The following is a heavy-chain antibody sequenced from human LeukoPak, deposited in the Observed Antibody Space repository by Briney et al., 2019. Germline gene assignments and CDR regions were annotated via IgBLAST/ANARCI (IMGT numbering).Heavy chain of an antibody. V-gene: IGHV1-24*01. Sequence: ASVKVSCKVSGYTLTELSMHWVRHAPGKGLEWMGGFDPEDGETIYAQKFQGRVTMTEDTSTDTAYMELSSLRSEDTAVYYCATDLKVVTPNFDYWGQGTLVTVSS. J-gene: IGHJ4*02. CDR3: ATDLKVVTPNFDY. CDR1: GYTLTELS. CDR2: FDPEDGET. D-gene: IGHD4-23*01.